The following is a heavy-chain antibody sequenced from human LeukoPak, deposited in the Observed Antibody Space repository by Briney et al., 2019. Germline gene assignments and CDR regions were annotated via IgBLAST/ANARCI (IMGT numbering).Heavy chain of an antibody. D-gene: IGHD3-10*01. CDR1: GFTFRSYW. V-gene: IGHV3-7*01. CDR2: INQDGSEK. CDR3: ARAITMVRGLIYYGIDV. Sequence: GSLRLSCAASGFTFRSYWMSWVRQAPGKGLEWVAIINQDGSEKYYVDSVKGRFTISRDNAKNSLYLQMNSLRAEDTAVYYCARAITMVRGLIYYGIDVWGQGTTVTVSS. J-gene: IGHJ6*02.